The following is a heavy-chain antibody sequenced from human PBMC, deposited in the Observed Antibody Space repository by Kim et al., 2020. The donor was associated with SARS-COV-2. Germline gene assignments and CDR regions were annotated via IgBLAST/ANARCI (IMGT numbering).Heavy chain of an antibody. J-gene: IGHJ6*01. Sequence: SETLSLTCTVSGGSINNNSVYWGWVRQTPGKGLEWIGNIYYRGTPYYRPSHRSRVTISVDPPKNQFSLTVSSVTAADTAIYYCATIVGSCVGGFCYPAYYYYSGVGVWGRGTSVTVSS. CDR3: ATIVGSCVGGFCYPAYYYYSGVGV. D-gene: IGHD2-15*01. CDR1: GGSINNNSVY. CDR2: IYYRGTP. V-gene: IGHV4-39*01.